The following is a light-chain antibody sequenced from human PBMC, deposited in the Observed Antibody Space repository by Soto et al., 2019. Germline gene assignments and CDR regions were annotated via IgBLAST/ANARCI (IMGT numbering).Light chain of an antibody. CDR2: EVS. J-gene: IGLJ2*01. CDR3: CSYATPRQ. Sequence: QSALTQPASVSGSPGQSITISCTGTTSDVGSYNLVSWYQQHPGKAPKLIIYEVSERPSGVSTRFSGSKSGNMASLTTSGLQAEDEAEYYCCSYATPRQFGGGTKLTVL. V-gene: IGLV2-23*02. CDR1: TSDVGSYNL.